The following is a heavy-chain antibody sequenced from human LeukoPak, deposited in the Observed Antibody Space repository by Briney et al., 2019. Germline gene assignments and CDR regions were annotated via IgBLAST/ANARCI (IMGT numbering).Heavy chain of an antibody. D-gene: IGHD5-24*01. V-gene: IGHV3-74*01. CDR3: ARERGWLQTFDY. CDR1: GFTFSSYW. J-gene: IGHJ4*02. Sequence: GGSLRLSCAASGFTFSSYWMHWVRQAPGKGLVWVSRINSDGSSTSYADSVKGRFTISRDNAKNTLYLQMNSLRAEDTAVYHCARERGWLQTFDYWGQGTLVTVSS. CDR2: INSDGSST.